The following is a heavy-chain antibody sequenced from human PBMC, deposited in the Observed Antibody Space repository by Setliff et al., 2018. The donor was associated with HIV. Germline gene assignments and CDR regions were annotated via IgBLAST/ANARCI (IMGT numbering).Heavy chain of an antibody. V-gene: IGHV4-4*09. D-gene: IGHD2-15*01. Sequence: PSETLSLTCVVSDDSFSNYDWTWIRQPPGKALQWIGCISSSGTTNYNPSLRNRVTISIETSNTHFSLWLRSVTAADTATYFCARLGRAIDDGGSSLRLDFWGQGMLVTVSS. CDR3: ARLGRAIDDGGSSLRLDF. J-gene: IGHJ4*02. CDR1: DDSFSNYD. CDR2: ISSSGTT.